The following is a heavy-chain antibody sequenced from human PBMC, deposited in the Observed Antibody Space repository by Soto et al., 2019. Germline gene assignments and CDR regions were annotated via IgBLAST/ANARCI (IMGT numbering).Heavy chain of an antibody. D-gene: IGHD2-2*01. CDR2: ISAYNGNT. CDR1: GYTFTSYG. CDR3: AREQTEARVPAAPFPDYYYYYGMDV. V-gene: IGHV1-18*01. Sequence: GASGKVSCKASGYTFTSYGISWVRQAPGQGLEWMGWISAYNGNTNYAQKLQGRVTMTTDTSTSTAYMELRSLRSDDTAVYYCAREQTEARVPAAPFPDYYYYYGMDVWGQGTTVTVSS. J-gene: IGHJ6*02.